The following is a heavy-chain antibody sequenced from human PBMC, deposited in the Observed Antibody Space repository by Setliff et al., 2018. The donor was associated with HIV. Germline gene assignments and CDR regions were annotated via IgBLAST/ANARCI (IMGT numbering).Heavy chain of an antibody. CDR2: IYHSGST. V-gene: IGHV4-38-2*02. CDR3: ARRFLEWFPPSYFYYYMDV. D-gene: IGHD3-3*01. Sequence: ETLSLTCTVSGFSISSDYYGGWIRQPPGKGLEWIGSIYHSGSTYYNPSLQSRVTMAVDTSKNQFSLKLSSVTAADTAVYYCARRFLEWFPPSYFYYYMDVWGKGTTVTVSS. J-gene: IGHJ6*03. CDR1: GFSISSDYY.